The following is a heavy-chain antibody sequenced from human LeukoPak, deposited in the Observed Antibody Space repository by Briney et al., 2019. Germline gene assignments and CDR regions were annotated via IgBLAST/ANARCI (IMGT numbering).Heavy chain of an antibody. Sequence: PGGSLRLSCAAAGFTFSTYALHWVRQAPGKGLDWVAFVRYDGNYKYYADSVKGRFTISRDNSKDTLYLQMNSLRTEDTAVYYCTKGDDYGANTRLPKYNWFDPWGQGTLVTVSS. D-gene: IGHD4-23*01. CDR3: TKGDDYGANTRLPKYNWFDP. V-gene: IGHV3-30*02. CDR1: GFTFSTYA. J-gene: IGHJ5*02. CDR2: VRYDGNYK.